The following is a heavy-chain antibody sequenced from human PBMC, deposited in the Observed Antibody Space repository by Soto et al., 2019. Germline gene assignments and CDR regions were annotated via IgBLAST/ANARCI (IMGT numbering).Heavy chain of an antibody. D-gene: IGHD3-16*01. J-gene: IGHJ6*03. CDR1: GYMFTGYY. CDR3: ARASWGGSYYYYMDV. Sequence: QVQLVQSGAEVKKPGASVKVSCKASGYMFTGYYMHWVRQAPGQGLEWMGWINPDSGGTNYAQKFQGWVTMTRDTSISTALMELNRLRFDDTAVYYCARASWGGSYYYYMDVWGKGTTVTVSS. V-gene: IGHV1-2*04. CDR2: INPDSGGT.